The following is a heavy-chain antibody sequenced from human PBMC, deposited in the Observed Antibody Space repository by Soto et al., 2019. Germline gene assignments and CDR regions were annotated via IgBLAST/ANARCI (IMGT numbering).Heavy chain of an antibody. CDR3: ARVPTGGDFWSGYYASYYYYGMDV. Sequence: GASVKVSCKASGYTFTSYDINWVRQATGQGLEWMGWMNPNSGNTGYAQKFQGRVTMTRNTSISTAYMELSSLRSENTAVYYCARVPTGGDFWSGYYASYYYYGMDVWGQGTTVTVSS. V-gene: IGHV1-8*01. CDR1: GYTFTSYD. J-gene: IGHJ6*02. D-gene: IGHD3-3*01. CDR2: MNPNSGNT.